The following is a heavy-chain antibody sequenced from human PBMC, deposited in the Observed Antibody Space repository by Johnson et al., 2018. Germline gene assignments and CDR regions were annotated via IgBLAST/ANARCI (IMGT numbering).Heavy chain of an antibody. V-gene: IGHV3-11*05. CDR2: ISSSSSYI. CDR1: GFTFSDHY. D-gene: IGHD3-10*01. CDR3: ARDLPAFYYGSGVDAFDI. J-gene: IGHJ3*02. Sequence: VQLVESGGGLVKPGGSLRLSCAASGFTFSDHYMSWIRQAPGKGLEWVSSISSSSSYIYYADSVKGRFTISRDNAKNSLYLQMNSLRAEDTAVYYCARDLPAFYYGSGVDAFDIWGQGTMVTVSS.